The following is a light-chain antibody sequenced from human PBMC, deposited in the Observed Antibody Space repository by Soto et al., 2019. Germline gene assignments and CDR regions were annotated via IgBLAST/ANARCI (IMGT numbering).Light chain of an antibody. CDR2: EVT. J-gene: IGLJ2*01. Sequence: QSALTQPRSVSGSPGQSVTISCTGTSSDVGGYNYVSWYQQHPGKAPKLIIYEVTNRPSGVSSRFSASKSGSTASLTISGLQAEDEADYYCTSYTGANTVLFGGGTKLTVL. V-gene: IGLV2-11*01. CDR3: TSYTGANTVL. CDR1: SSDVGGYNY.